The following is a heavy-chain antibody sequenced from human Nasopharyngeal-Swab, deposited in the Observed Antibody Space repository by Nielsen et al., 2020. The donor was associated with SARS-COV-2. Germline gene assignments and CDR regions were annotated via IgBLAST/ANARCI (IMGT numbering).Heavy chain of an antibody. CDR3: ARYDDYYDSSGYAY. J-gene: IGHJ4*02. V-gene: IGHV3-48*04. CDR1: GFTLSSYS. Sequence: ESLKISCAASGFTLSSYSMNWVRQAPGKGLEWVSYISSSGTTIYYADSVKGRFTISRDNAKNSLYLQMNSLRAEDTAVYYCARYDDYYDSSGYAYWGQGTLVTVSS. CDR2: ISSSGTTI. D-gene: IGHD3-22*01.